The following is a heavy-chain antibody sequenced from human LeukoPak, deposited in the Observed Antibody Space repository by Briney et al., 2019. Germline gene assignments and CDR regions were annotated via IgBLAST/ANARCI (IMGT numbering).Heavy chain of an antibody. CDR3: ASSRYYDFWSGYYPPLYFDY. D-gene: IGHD3-3*01. J-gene: IGHJ4*02. CDR2: IYYSGST. Sequence: SETLSLTCTVSGGSNSSGGYYWSWIRQHPGKGLEWIGYIYYSGSTYYNPSLKSRVTISVDTSKNQFSLKLSSVTAADTAVYYCASSRYYDFWSGYYPPLYFDYWGQGTLVTVSS. CDR1: GGSNSSGGYY. V-gene: IGHV4-31*03.